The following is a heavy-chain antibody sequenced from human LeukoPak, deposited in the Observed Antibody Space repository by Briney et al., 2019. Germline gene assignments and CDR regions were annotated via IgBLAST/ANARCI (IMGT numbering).Heavy chain of an antibody. D-gene: IGHD1-20*01. J-gene: IGHJ4*02. V-gene: IGHV3-72*01. CDR2: IRNKANSYTT. CDR1: GFTFGDHY. Sequence: PGGSLRLSCAASGFTFGDHYMDWVRQAPGKGLEWVGRIRNKANSYTTEYAASVKGRFTISRDDSKNSLYLQMNSLKTEDTAVYYCARIGTNWNFDYWGQGTLVSVSS. CDR3: ARIGTNWNFDY.